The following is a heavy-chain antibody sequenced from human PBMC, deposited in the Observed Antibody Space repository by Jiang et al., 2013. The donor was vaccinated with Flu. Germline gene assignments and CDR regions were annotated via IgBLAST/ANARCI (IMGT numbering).Heavy chain of an antibody. CDR2: VNPIFGTT. Sequence: GAEVKKPGSSVKVSCKSSGGSFSSFPINWVRQAPGQGPEWMGGVNPIFGTTDYAQKFQGRVTIIADRSTSTAYMDLNSLRSEDTAVYYCARSSWGYTYGPFEYWGQGTLVTVSS. V-gene: IGHV1-69*06. D-gene: IGHD5-24*01. CDR1: GGSFSSFP. J-gene: IGHJ4*02. CDR3: ARSSWGYTYGPFEY.